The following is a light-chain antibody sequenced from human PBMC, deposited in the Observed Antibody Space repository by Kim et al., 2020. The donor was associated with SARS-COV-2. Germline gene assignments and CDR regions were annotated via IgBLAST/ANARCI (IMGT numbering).Light chain of an antibody. CDR2: EVS. Sequence: GQSITISCPGTSSDVGSYNLVSWYQQHPGKAPKLIIYEVSKRPSGVSNRFSGSKSGNTASLTISGLQAEDEADYYCCSYAGSRIYVFGTGTKVTVL. CDR3: CSYAGSRIYV. V-gene: IGLV2-23*02. CDR1: SSDVGSYNL. J-gene: IGLJ1*01.